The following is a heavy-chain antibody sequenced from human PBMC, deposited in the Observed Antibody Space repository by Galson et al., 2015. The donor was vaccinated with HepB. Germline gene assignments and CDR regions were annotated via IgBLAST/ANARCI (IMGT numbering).Heavy chain of an antibody. V-gene: IGHV2-5*02. CDR3: AHRRVGAYDSRGYNWFDP. J-gene: IGHJ5*02. Sequence: PALVKPTQTLTLTCTFSGFSLSTSGVGVGWIRQPPGKALEWLALIYWDDDKRYSPSLKSRLTITKDTSKNQVVLTMTNMDPVDTATYYCAHRRVGAYDSRGYNWFDPWGQGTLVTVSS. CDR2: IYWDDDK. D-gene: IGHD3-22*01. CDR1: GFSLSTSGVG.